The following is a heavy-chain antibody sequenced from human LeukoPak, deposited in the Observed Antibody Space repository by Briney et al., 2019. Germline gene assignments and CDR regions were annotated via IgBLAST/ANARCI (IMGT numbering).Heavy chain of an antibody. V-gene: IGHV3-30*02. D-gene: IGHD3-3*01. J-gene: IGHJ6*02. Sequence: GGSLRLSCAATGLTVSSNFMSWVRQAPGKGLEWVAFIRYDGSNKYYADSVKGRFTISRDNSKNTLYLQMNSLSAEDAAVYYCARDPRRFSLGFYHSSHGYNGMDVWGQGTTVTVSS. CDR3: ARDPRRFSLGFYHSSHGYNGMDV. CDR2: IRYDGSNK. CDR1: GLTVSSNF.